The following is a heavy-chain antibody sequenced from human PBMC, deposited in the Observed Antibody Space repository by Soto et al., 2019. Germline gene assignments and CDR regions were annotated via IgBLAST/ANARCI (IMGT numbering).Heavy chain of an antibody. Sequence: SETLSLTCTVSGGSISSYYWSWIRQHPGKGLEWIGYIYYSGSTYYNPSLKSRVTISVDTSKNQFSLKLSSVTAADTAVYYCAREYSGYDSDWFDPWGQGTLVTVSS. D-gene: IGHD5-12*01. CDR3: AREYSGYDSDWFDP. CDR2: IYYSGST. V-gene: IGHV4-59*06. CDR1: GGSISSYY. J-gene: IGHJ5*02.